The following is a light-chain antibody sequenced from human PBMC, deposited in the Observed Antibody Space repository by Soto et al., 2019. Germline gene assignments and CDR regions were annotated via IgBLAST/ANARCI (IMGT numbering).Light chain of an antibody. Sequence: QSALTQPASVSGSPGKSITISCTGTSSDVGSYNYVSWYRQHPGKGPKLMIYGVSQRPSGVSNRFSGSKSGNTASLTISGLQAEDEADYFCCSCAGYSTPWVFGGGTKLTVL. CDR3: CSCAGYSTPWV. V-gene: IGLV2-23*02. CDR2: GVS. CDR1: SSDVGSYNY. J-gene: IGLJ3*02.